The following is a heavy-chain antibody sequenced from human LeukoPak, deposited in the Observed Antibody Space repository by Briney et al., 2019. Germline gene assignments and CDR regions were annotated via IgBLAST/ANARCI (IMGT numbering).Heavy chain of an antibody. D-gene: IGHD3-9*01. CDR1: GFTFSSYS. CDR3: ATHDVVTGYPYFDN. J-gene: IGHJ4*02. Sequence: GGSLRLSCAASGFTFSSYSMNWVRQAPGKGLEWVANIKQDGSDKYYVDSVKGRFTISRDNAKNSLYLQMNSLGAEDAAVYYCATHDVVTGYPYFDNWGQGTLVTVSS. CDR2: IKQDGSDK. V-gene: IGHV3-7*01.